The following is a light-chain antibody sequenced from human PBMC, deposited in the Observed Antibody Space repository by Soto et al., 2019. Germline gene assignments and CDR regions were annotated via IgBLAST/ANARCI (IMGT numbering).Light chain of an antibody. CDR2: GAS. CDR1: QSVSSN. CDR3: QQYNNWPYT. J-gene: IGKJ2*01. V-gene: IGKV3-15*01. Sequence: EIVMTQSPVTLSVSPGERAALSCRASQSVSSNFAWYQQRPGQAPRLLIYGASTRATGIPARFSGSGSATEFTFTISSLQSEDFAVYYCQQYNNWPYTFGQGTKLEIK.